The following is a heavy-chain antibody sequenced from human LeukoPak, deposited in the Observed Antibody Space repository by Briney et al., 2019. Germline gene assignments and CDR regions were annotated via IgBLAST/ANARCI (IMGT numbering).Heavy chain of an antibody. J-gene: IGHJ4*02. CDR2: INHSGRN. D-gene: IGHD6-19*01. Sequence: SETLSLTCTVSGASVNVYYWSWVRQPPGKGLEWIGYINHSGRNNSNPSLKSRVTMSIDTSKHQFSLKLSSVTAADTAVYYCASPAVAGRLSYFDYWGQGTLVTVSS. V-gene: IGHV4-59*08. CDR1: GASVNVYY. CDR3: ASPAVAGRLSYFDY.